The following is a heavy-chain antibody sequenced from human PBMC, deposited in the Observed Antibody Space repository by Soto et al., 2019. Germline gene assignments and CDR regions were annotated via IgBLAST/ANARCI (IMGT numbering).Heavy chain of an antibody. Sequence: GGSLRLSCAASGFTFSSFAMNWVRQAPGKGLEWVSSISDSGDSTYYADSVKGRFTISRDNSKKTLYLQMNSLRAEDTAVYYCAKDSITFFYGVDVWGQGTTVTVSS. CDR2: ISDSGDST. CDR3: AKDSITFFYGVDV. J-gene: IGHJ6*02. V-gene: IGHV3-23*01. CDR1: GFTFSSFA. D-gene: IGHD3-10*01.